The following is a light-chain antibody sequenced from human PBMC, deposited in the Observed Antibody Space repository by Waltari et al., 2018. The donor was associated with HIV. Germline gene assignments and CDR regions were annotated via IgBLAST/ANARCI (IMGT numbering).Light chain of an antibody. CDR1: QNVLYSSNNETY. CDR3: QQYYSSPYT. V-gene: IGKV4-1*01. Sequence: DIVMTQSPDSLTVSLGERATINCKSSQNVLYSSNNETYVSWYQQKFGQPPKLLIYWASARESGVPDRFSGSGAGAQFTLTISSLQAEDVALYYCQQYYSSPYTFGQGTKVEVK. J-gene: IGKJ2*01. CDR2: WAS.